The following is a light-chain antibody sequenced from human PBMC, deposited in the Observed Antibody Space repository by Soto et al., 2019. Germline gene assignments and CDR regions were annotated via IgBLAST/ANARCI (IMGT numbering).Light chain of an antibody. CDR1: RSDVGGYNY. J-gene: IGLJ7*01. V-gene: IGLV2-14*01. CDR3: SSYPSSSTLLYG. CDR2: DVS. Sequence: QSALTQPASVSVSPGQSITVSCTGTRSDVGGYNYVSWYQQHPGKAPKLMIDDVSNRPAGVSNRFSGAKSGNTASLTISGLQAEDEADYSCSSYPSSSTLLYGFGAGTQLTV.